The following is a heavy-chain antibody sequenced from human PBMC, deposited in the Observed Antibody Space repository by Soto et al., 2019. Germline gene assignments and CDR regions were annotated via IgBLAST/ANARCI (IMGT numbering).Heavy chain of an antibody. CDR3: AKREGAPAAPFDY. J-gene: IGHJ4*02. D-gene: IGHD2-2*01. Sequence: EVHLLESGGGVVQPGGSLRLSCAASGFTFSTYAMSWVRQAPGKGLEWVSTISDSGGSTNYADSVKGRFTISRDNSKNTLYLERSNLRADDTAVYFCAKREGAPAAPFDYWGQGTLVTVSS. CDR2: ISDSGGST. V-gene: IGHV3-23*01. CDR1: GFTFSTYA.